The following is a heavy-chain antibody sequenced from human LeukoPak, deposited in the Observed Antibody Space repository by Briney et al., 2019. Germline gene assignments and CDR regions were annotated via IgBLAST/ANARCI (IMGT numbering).Heavy chain of an antibody. CDR1: GFTFSSYS. V-gene: IGHV3-21*01. CDR3: ARGIAAAVGFDY. J-gene: IGHJ4*02. CDR2: ISSSSSYI. D-gene: IGHD6-13*01. Sequence: GESLRLSCAASGFTFSSYSMNWVRQAPGKGLEWVSSISSSSSYIYYADSVKGRFTISRDNAKNSLYLQMNSLRAEDTAVYYCARGIAAAVGFDYWGQGTLVTVSS.